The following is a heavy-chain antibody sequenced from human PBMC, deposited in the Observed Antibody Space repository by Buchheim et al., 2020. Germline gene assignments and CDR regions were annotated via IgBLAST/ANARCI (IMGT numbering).Heavy chain of an antibody. D-gene: IGHD1-20*01. CDR3: AKDITGNPGGFDP. CDR2: ISYDGSNK. V-gene: IGHV3-30*18. CDR1: GFTFSSYG. Sequence: QVQLVESGGGVVQPGRSLRLSCAASGFTFSSYGMHWVRQAPGKGLEWVAVISYDGSNKYYADSVKGRFTISRDNSKNTLYLQMNSLRAEDTAVYYCAKDITGNPGGFDPWGQGTL. J-gene: IGHJ5*02.